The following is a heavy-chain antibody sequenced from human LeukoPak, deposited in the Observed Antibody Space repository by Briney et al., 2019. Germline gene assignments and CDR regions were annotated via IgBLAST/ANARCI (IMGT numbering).Heavy chain of an antibody. Sequence: SMKVSCKASGYTFTGYYMHWVRQAPGQGLEWMGWINPNSGGTNYAQKFQGRVTMTRDTSISTAYMELSRLRSDDTAVYYCARENGDYWTRNYYYGMDVWGQGTTVTVSS. CDR2: INPNSGGT. D-gene: IGHD4-17*01. J-gene: IGHJ6*02. CDR3: ARENGDYWTRNYYYGMDV. V-gene: IGHV1-2*02. CDR1: GYTFTGYY.